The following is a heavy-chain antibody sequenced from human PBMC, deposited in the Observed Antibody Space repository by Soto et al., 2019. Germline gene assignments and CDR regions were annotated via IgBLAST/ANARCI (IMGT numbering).Heavy chain of an antibody. V-gene: IGHV4-61*05. Sequence: SETLSLTCTVSGGSISSSSYYWGWIRQPPGKGLEWIGYIYYSGSTNYNPSLKSRVTISVDTSKNQFSLKLSSVTAADTAVYYCARHALSVRYFDWLPNLADYYYGMDVWGQGTTVTVSS. CDR3: ARHALSVRYFDWLPNLADYYYGMDV. J-gene: IGHJ6*02. D-gene: IGHD3-9*01. CDR2: IYYSGST. CDR1: GGSISSSSYY.